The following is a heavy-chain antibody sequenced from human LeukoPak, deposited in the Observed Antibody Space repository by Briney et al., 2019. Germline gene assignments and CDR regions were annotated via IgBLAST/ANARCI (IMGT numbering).Heavy chain of an antibody. V-gene: IGHV4-39*07. Sequence: SETLSLTCTVSGGSISSSSYYWGWIRQPPGKGLEWIGSIYYSGSTYYNPSLNSRGTISVDTSKNQFSLKLSSVTAADTAVYYCARVYQLGYYYYYMDVWGKGTTVTVSS. CDR2: IYYSGST. D-gene: IGHD2-2*01. CDR3: ARVYQLGYYYYYMDV. J-gene: IGHJ6*03. CDR1: GGSISSSSYY.